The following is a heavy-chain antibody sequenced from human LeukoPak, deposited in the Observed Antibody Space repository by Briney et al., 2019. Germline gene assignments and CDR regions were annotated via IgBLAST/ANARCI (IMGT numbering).Heavy chain of an antibody. CDR1: GGSFSGYY. V-gene: IGHV4-34*01. J-gene: IGHJ4*02. D-gene: IGHD3-3*01. Sequence: PSEALSLTCAVYGGSFSGYYWSWIRQPPGKGLEWIGEINHSGSTNYNPSLKSRVTISVDTSKNQFSLKLSSVTAADTAVYYCARGLRGYYDFWSGYYPSYFDYWGQGTLVTVSS. CDR2: INHSGST. CDR3: ARGLRGYYDFWSGYYPSYFDY.